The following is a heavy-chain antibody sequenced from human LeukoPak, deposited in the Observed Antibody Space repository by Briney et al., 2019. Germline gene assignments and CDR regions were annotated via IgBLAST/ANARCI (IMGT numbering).Heavy chain of an antibody. CDR2: IKQDGSEK. J-gene: IGHJ4*02. Sequence: PGGSLRLSCAASGFTFSSYAMSWVRQAPGKGLEWVANIKQDGSEKYYVDSVKGRFTISRDNAKNSLYLQMNSLRAEDTAVYYCARDVYNWNDYWGQGTLVTVSS. V-gene: IGHV3-7*01. CDR3: ARDVYNWNDY. CDR1: GFTFSSYA. D-gene: IGHD1-1*01.